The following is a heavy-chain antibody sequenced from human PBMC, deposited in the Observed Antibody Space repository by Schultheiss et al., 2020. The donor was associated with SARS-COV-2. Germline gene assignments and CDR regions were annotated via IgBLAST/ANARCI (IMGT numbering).Heavy chain of an antibody. CDR3: AKGYCSSTSCPLDY. J-gene: IGHJ4*02. Sequence: GGSLRLSCAASGFTFSSYVMHWVRQAPGKGLEWVAVISYDGSNKYYADSVKGRFTISRDNSKNTLYLQMNSLRAEDTAVYYCAKGYCSSTSCPLDYWGQGTLVTVSS. V-gene: IGHV3-30*18. CDR1: GFTFSSYV. CDR2: ISYDGSNK. D-gene: IGHD2-2*01.